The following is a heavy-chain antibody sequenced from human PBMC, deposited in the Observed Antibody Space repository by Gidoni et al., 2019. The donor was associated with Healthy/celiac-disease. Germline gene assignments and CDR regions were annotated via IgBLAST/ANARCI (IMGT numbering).Heavy chain of an antibody. Sequence: EVPLVQSGAEVKKHGDSLRISCKDSASSFTSFWISWVRQMPGKGLEWLGRLDPSDSHTDYSPSIQGHVTISADKSITTAYLQWSSLKASDTAIYYCARHDNYYYYGMDVWGQGTTVTVSS. V-gene: IGHV5-10-1*03. CDR1: ASSFTSFW. J-gene: IGHJ6*02. CDR3: ARHDNYYYYGMDV. CDR2: LDPSDSHT.